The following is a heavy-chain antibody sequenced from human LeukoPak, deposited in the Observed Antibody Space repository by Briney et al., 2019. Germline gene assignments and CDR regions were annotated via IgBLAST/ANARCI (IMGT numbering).Heavy chain of an antibody. V-gene: IGHV4-59*08. J-gene: IGHJ4*02. CDR1: GGSISGYY. D-gene: IGHD2-21*01. CDR2: MYYSGST. CDR3: ARLFPRHYYFDY. Sequence: SETLFLTCTVSGGSISGYYWSWIRQSPEKGLEWIGYMYYSGSTNYNPSLKSRVTISLDTSRNQFSLKLSSVTAADTAVYYCARLFPRHYYFDYWGQGTLVTVSS.